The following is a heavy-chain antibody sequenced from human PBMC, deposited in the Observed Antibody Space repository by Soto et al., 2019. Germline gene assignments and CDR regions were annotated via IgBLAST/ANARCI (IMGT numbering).Heavy chain of an antibody. V-gene: IGHV4-30-2*05. Sequence: SETLSLTCTVSGGSISSGGYSWSWIRQPPGKGLEWIGYISYSGTTHYSASLRSRVSISVDTSKNQFSLDLSSVTAADTAVYYCATMGTPVTGLYYFDYWGQGTLVTVSS. CDR3: ATMGTPVTGLYYFDY. CDR1: GGSISSGGYS. CDR2: ISYSGTT. J-gene: IGHJ4*02. D-gene: IGHD4-17*01.